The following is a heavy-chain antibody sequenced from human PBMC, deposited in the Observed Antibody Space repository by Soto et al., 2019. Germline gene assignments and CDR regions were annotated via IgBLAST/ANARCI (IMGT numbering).Heavy chain of an antibody. Sequence: QVQLVQSGAELKKPGASVKVSCKASGYTFSNYDMNWVRQATGQGPEWIGWVNPNNGDTGYAQKFQGRVTLTTDISTPTAHRELTSLRSEDGAIYYCAKVSRKGSARDFDYWGQGTLITVS. J-gene: IGHJ4*02. CDR3: AKVSRKGSARDFDY. CDR2: VNPNNGDT. V-gene: IGHV1-8*01. CDR1: GYTFSNYD. D-gene: IGHD3-10*01.